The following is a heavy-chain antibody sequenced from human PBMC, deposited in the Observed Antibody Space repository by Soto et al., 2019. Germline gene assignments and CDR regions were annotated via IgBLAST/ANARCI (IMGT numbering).Heavy chain of an antibody. CDR1: GFIFSAYF. J-gene: IGHJ4*02. V-gene: IGHV3-23*01. D-gene: IGHD3-10*01. CDR2: ISGPGSDT. Sequence: GGSLRLSCAASGFIFSAYFMTWVRQAPGKGLEWVSGISGPGSDTDYADSVKGRFTISRDNSKNTLFLQMSSLRVEDTAVYYCAREDGGGPFDYWSQGTLVTVSS. CDR3: AREDGGGPFDY.